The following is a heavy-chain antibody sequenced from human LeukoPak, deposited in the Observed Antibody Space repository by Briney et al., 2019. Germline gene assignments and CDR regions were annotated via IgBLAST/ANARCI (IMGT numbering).Heavy chain of an antibody. CDR1: GFTFSSYG. CDR2: ISYDGSNK. V-gene: IGHV3-30*18. D-gene: IGHD5-18*01. J-gene: IGHJ4*02. CDR3: AKWGSSYGIGGYFDY. Sequence: GGSLRLSCAASGFTFSSYGMHWVRQAPGKGLEWVAVISYDGSNKYYADSVKGRFTISRDNSKNTLYLRMNSLRAEDTAVYYCAKWGSSYGIGGYFDYWGQGTLVTVSS.